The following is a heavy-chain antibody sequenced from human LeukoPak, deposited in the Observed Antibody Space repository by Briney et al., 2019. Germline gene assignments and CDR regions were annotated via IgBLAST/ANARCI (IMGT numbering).Heavy chain of an antibody. V-gene: IGHV3-53*01. Sequence: GGSLRLSCAASGFTASTNYMSWVRQAPGKGLEWVSIIYSGGSTNYADSVKGRFTISRDNSKNTLYLQMNSLRAEDTAVYYCARVTAGEFDYWGQGTLVPSPQ. CDR2: IYSGGST. D-gene: IGHD6-13*01. J-gene: IGHJ4*02. CDR1: GFTASTNY. CDR3: ARVTAGEFDY.